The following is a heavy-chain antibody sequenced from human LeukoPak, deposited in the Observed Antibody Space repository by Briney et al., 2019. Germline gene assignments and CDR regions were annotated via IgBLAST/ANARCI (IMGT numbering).Heavy chain of an antibody. Sequence: KPSETLSLTCSVSVGSISSYYRSWVPQPAEKSGDWIGRIDTSGSTNYNPSLKSRAIMSVDTSKNQFSLKLSSDTAADTCVYYWAREAMDGYDYWGQGTLVTVSS. V-gene: IGHV4-4*07. D-gene: IGHD5-24*01. J-gene: IGHJ4*02. CDR3: AREAMDGYDY. CDR1: VGSISSYY. CDR2: IDTSGST.